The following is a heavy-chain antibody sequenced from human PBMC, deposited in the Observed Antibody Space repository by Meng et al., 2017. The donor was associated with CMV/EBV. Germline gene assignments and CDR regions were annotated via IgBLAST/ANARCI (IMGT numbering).Heavy chain of an antibody. Sequence: GESLKISCAASGFTFSSYGMHWVRQAPGKGLEWVAFIRYDGSNKYYADSVKGRFTITRDNYKNTLYLQMNSLRAEDTAVYYFAKGKGSRLYGMDVWGQGTTVTVSS. CDR1: GFTFSSYG. J-gene: IGHJ6*02. V-gene: IGHV3-30*02. D-gene: IGHD1-26*01. CDR3: AKGKGSRLYGMDV. CDR2: IRYDGSNK.